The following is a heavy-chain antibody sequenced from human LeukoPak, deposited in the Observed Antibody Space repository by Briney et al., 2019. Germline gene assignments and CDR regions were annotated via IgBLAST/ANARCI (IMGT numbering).Heavy chain of an antibody. D-gene: IGHD2-2*01. CDR2: IYPGDSDT. CDR3: ALTTLGYCSSTSCPHGENWFDP. J-gene: IGHJ5*02. Sequence: GESLKISCKGSGYSFTSYWIGWVRQLPGKGLEWMGIIYPGDSDTRYSPSFQGQVTISADKSISTAYLQWSSLKASDTAMYYCALTTLGYCSSTSCPHGENWFDPWGQGTLVTVSS. CDR1: GYSFTSYW. V-gene: IGHV5-51*01.